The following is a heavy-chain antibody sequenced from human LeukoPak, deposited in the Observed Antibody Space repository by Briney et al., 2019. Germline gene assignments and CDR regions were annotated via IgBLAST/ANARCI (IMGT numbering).Heavy chain of an antibody. J-gene: IGHJ4*02. D-gene: IGHD5-12*01. CDR3: ARVQSGYDYFHDY. Sequence: SSETLSLTCAVSGGSISSGGYSWSWIRQPPGKGLEWIGYIYYSGSTYYNPSLKSRVTISVDTSKNQFSLKLSSVTAADTAVYYCARVQSGYDYFHDYWGQGTLVTVSS. CDR1: GGSISSGGYS. CDR2: IYYSGST. V-gene: IGHV4-30-4*07.